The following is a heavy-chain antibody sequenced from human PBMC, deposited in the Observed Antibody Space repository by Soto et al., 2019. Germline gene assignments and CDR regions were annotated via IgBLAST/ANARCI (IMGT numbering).Heavy chain of an antibody. V-gene: IGHV4-61*08. D-gene: IGHD4-17*01. CDR2: ISYTGSA. CDR3: ARVNYGDYYYGMDV. CDR1: GGSISSGAYS. Sequence: KTSETLSLTCTVSGGSISSGAYSWSWIRQPPGKGLEWIGYISYTGSANYNASLKSRLTISVDTSKNQFSLKLSSVTAADTTLYYCARVNYGDYYYGMDVWGQGTTVTVSS. J-gene: IGHJ6*02.